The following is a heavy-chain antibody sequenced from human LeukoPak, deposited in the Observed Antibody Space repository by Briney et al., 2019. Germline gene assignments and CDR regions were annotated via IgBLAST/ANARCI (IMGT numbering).Heavy chain of an antibody. D-gene: IGHD3-16*02. CDR1: GFTFSRHW. CDR2: IKEDGSEQ. J-gene: IGHJ4*02. V-gene: IGHV3-7*01. Sequence: PGGSLRLSCAGSGFTFSRHWMTWVRQAPGKGLEWVANIKEDGSEQYYVDSIKGRFTISRDNAKNSLYLQMSSLRAEDTAIYYCVREAVSVITDFDYWGQGTLVTVSS. CDR3: VREAVSVITDFDY.